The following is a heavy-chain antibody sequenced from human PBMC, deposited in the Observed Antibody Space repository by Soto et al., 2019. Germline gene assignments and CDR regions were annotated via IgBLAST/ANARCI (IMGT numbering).Heavy chain of an antibody. D-gene: IGHD6-13*01. CDR1: GGTFSSYA. J-gene: IGHJ1*01. CDR3: AMAGKQLAQAGYSQH. Sequence: QVQLVQSGAEVKKPGSSVKVSCKASGGTFSSYAISWVRQAPGQGLEWMGGIIPIFGTANYAQKFQGRVTITADESKSKAYMELSSLRSEDTAVYYWAMAGKQLAQAGYSQHWGQGTLVTVSS. CDR2: IIPIFGTA. V-gene: IGHV1-69*01.